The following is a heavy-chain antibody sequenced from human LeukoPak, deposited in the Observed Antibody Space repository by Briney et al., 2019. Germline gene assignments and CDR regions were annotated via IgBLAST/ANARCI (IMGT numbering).Heavy chain of an antibody. CDR2: IIPIFGTA. D-gene: IGHD5-24*01. CDR1: GGTFSSYA. V-gene: IGHV1-69*05. Sequence: SVKVSCKASGGTFSSYAISWVRQAPGQGLEWMGRIIPIFGTASYAQKFQGRVTITTDESTSTAYMELSSLRSEDTAVYYCARDIADGYNWAAFDYWGQGTLVTVSS. CDR3: ARDIADGYNWAAFDY. J-gene: IGHJ4*02.